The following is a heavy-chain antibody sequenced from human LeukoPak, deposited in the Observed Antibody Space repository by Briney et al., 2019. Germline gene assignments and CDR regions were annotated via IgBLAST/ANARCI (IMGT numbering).Heavy chain of an antibody. V-gene: IGHV3-48*03. CDR2: ISSSGSTI. D-gene: IGHD6-13*01. CDR3: ARGYSYGIDV. CDR1: GFTFSSYE. Sequence: GGSLRLSCAASGFTFSSYEMNWVRQVPGKGLDWVSYISSSGSTIYYADSVKGRFTISRDNAKKSLYLQMNSLRAEDMAVYYCARGYSYGIDVWGQGTTVTVSS. J-gene: IGHJ6*02.